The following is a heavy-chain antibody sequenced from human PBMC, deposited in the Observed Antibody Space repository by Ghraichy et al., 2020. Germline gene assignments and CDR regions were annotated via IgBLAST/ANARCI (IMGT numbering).Heavy chain of an antibody. J-gene: IGHJ4*02. D-gene: IGHD3-10*01. CDR1: GGSINSDY. CDR3: ARLGGSGTNPPYDK. V-gene: IGHV4-59*01. Sequence: SDTLSLTCTVSGGSINSDYWSWIRQPPGKGLEQIGYIHHSGTTIYNPSLQSRVTISVDTSKNQFSLNLRSVTAADTAVYYCARLGGSGTNPPYDKWGQGILVTVSS. CDR2: IHHSGTT.